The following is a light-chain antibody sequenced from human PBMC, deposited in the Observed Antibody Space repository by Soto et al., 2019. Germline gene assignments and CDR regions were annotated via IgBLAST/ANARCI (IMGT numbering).Light chain of an antibody. Sequence: EIVMTQSPATLSVSPGERATLSCRASQSVSSNLAWYQQKPGQAPRLLIYGASTRATGIPARFSGSGSGTVFTLTISSLQSEDFAVYCCQQYNNWPFTFGPGTKVDIK. J-gene: IGKJ3*01. CDR1: QSVSSN. V-gene: IGKV3-15*01. CDR2: GAS. CDR3: QQYNNWPFT.